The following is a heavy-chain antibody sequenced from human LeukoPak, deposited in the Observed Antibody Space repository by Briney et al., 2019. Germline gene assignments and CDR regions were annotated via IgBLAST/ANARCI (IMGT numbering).Heavy chain of an antibody. Sequence: SETLSLTCTVSGGSISGYYWSWIRQPPGKGLEWIGYIYYSGSTNYNPSLKSRVTISVDTSKNQFSLKLSSVTAADTAVYYCARRGSPHYYYYGMDVWGQGTTVTVSS. CDR3: ARRGSPHYYYYGMDV. CDR2: IYYSGST. J-gene: IGHJ6*02. D-gene: IGHD3-10*01. V-gene: IGHV4-59*01. CDR1: GGSISGYY.